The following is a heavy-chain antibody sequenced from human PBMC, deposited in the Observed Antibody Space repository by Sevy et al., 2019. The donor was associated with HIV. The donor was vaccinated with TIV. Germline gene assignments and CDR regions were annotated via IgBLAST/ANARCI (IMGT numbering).Heavy chain of an antibody. V-gene: IGHV3-74*01. D-gene: IGHD1-1*01. J-gene: IGHJ6*02. CDR2: INSDGSCT. Sequence: GGSLRLSCAASGFTFSSYWMHWVRQAPGKGLVWVSRINSDGSCTSYADSVKGRFTISRDNAKNTLYLQMNSLRAEDTAVYYCAREGWDWTRMRAGRIYYGMDVWGQGTTVTVSS. CDR1: GFTFSSYW. CDR3: AREGWDWTRMRAGRIYYGMDV.